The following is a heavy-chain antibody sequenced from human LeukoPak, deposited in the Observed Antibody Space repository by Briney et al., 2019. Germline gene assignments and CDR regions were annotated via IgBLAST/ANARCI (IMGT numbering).Heavy chain of an antibody. CDR2: INPSGGST. J-gene: IGHJ4*02. Sequence: ASVKVSCKTSRYIFTSYYMNWVRQAPGQGLEWMGMINPSGGSTSYAQKFQGRVTMTRDTSTSTVYMELNSLTSEDTALYYCARDRSPSARYFNYWGQGTLVTVSS. CDR1: RYIFTSYY. CDR3: ARDRSPSARYFNY. V-gene: IGHV1-46*01. D-gene: IGHD2-15*01.